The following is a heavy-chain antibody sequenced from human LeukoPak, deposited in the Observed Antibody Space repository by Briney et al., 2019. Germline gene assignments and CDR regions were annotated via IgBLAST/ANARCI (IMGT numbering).Heavy chain of an antibody. CDR1: GYSISSGYY. J-gene: IGHJ4*02. CDR2: IYRSGST. D-gene: IGHD4-17*01. V-gene: IGHV4-38-2*01. CDR3: ARHYGDYTKPFDY. Sequence: SETLSLTCAVSGYSISSGYYWGWIRQPPGKGLKWIGTIYRSGSTYYNPYLKSRVTISVDTSKNQLSLRLRSVTAADTAVYYCARHYGDYTKPFDYWGQGTLVTVSS.